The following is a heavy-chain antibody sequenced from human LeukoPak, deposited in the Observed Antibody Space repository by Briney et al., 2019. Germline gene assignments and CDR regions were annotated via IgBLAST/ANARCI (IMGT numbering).Heavy chain of an antibody. CDR3: ARSEYYYDSSGYPNWFDP. D-gene: IGHD3-22*01. CDR1: GGSISSYY. J-gene: IGHJ5*02. Sequence: SETLSLTCTVSGGSISSYYWSWIRQPPGKGLEWIGYIYTSGSTNYNPSLKSRVTISVDTSKNQFSLKLSSVTAADTAVYYCARSEYYYDSSGYPNWFDPWGQGTLVTVSS. CDR2: IYTSGST. V-gene: IGHV4-4*09.